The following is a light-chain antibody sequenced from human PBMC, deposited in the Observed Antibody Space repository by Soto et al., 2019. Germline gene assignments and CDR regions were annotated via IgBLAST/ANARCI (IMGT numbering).Light chain of an antibody. J-gene: IGKJ2*01. CDR2: GAS. CDR1: QSVSSSY. V-gene: IGKV3-20*01. Sequence: EIVLTQSPGTLSLSPGERATLSCRASQSVSSSYVAWYQQKPGQAPRLLIYGASSRATGIPDRFSGSWSGTDFTLTISRLEPEDFAVYYCQQYGSSHTFGQGTKLEIK. CDR3: QQYGSSHT.